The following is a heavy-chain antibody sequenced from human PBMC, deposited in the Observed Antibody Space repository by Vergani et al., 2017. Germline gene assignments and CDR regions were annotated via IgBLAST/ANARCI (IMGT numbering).Heavy chain of an antibody. CDR3: ARKGTSSNRDYFDY. CDR2: MNPNSGDT. J-gene: IGHJ4*02. Sequence: QVQLVQSGAEVKKPGASVKVSCKASGYTFTDYFMHWVRQAPGQGLEWMGWMNPNSGDTNYAQKFQGRVTMTRDTSISTAYMELSNLRSDDTDVYYWARKGTSSNRDYFDYWGQGAMVTVSS. V-gene: IGHV1-2*02. CDR1: GYTFTDYF. D-gene: IGHD2-2*01.